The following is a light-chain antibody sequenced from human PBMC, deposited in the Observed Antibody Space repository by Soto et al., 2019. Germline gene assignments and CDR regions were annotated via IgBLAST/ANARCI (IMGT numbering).Light chain of an antibody. CDR2: GAS. V-gene: IGKV3-15*01. Sequence: ETVMTQSPATLSVSPGERATLSCRASQSVNSNLAWYQQKLGQAPRVLIYGASTRATGIPDRLSGSGSGTEFILTISSLQSEDFADYYCQEYNTWPCTVGQGTKLEIK. CDR1: QSVNSN. J-gene: IGKJ1*01. CDR3: QEYNTWPCT.